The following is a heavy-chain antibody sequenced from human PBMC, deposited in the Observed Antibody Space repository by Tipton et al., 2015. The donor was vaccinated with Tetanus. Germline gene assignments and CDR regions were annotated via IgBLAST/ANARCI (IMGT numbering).Heavy chain of an antibody. Sequence: TLSLTCAVSGVSIRNGGYSWNWIRQPAGKGLEWIGYTYHTGGTYYNPSLKSRVTISVDTSKSQFSLNMTSVTAADTAVYYCAILPKHWLAPRGAPWGQGILVTVSS. D-gene: IGHD6-19*01. J-gene: IGHJ5*02. CDR2: TYHTGGT. CDR3: AILPKHWLAPRGAP. V-gene: IGHV4-30-2*01. CDR1: GVSIRNGGYS.